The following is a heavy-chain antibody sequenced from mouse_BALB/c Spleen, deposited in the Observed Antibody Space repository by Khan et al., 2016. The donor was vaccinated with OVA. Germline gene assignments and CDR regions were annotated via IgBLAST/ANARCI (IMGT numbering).Heavy chain of an antibody. J-gene: IGHJ3*01. CDR2: ISPGSGDT. Sequence: QVQLQQSGAELARPGASVKLSCKASGYTFTDYYINWVKQRTGQGLEWIGEISPGSGDTYYNEKFKGKDTLTADKSSSTAYMQLSSLTSDASAVYYCSRSNYVGYTFAYWGQGTLVTVSA. D-gene: IGHD1-2*01. CDR1: GYTFTDYY. V-gene: IGHV1-77*01. CDR3: SRSNYVGYTFAY.